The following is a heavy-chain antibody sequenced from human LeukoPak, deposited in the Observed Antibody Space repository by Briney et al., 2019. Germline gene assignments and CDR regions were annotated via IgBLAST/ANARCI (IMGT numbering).Heavy chain of an antibody. CDR3: ARRGHTGSSWYGWAFDI. Sequence: ASVKVSCKASGYTFTSYYMHWVRQAPGQGLEWMGIINPSGGSTSYAQKFQGRVTMTRDTSTSTVYMGLSSLRSEDTAVYYCARRGHTGSSWYGWAFDIWGQGTMVTVSS. D-gene: IGHD6-13*01. CDR1: GYTFTSYY. J-gene: IGHJ3*02. V-gene: IGHV1-46*01. CDR2: INPSGGST.